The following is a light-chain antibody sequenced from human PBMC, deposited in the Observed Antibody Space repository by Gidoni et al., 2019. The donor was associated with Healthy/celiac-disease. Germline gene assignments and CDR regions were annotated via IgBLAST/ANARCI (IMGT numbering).Light chain of an antibody. CDR3: AAWDDSLNGPV. J-gene: IGLJ3*02. CDR1: SSNNGSNT. Sequence: QSRLTPPPSASGTPGPRVTISCSGSSSNNGSNTVNWYQQLPGTAPKLLIYSNNQRPSGVPDRFSGSKSGTSASLAISGLQSEDEADYYCAAWDDSLNGPVFGGGTKLTVL. V-gene: IGLV1-44*01. CDR2: SNN.